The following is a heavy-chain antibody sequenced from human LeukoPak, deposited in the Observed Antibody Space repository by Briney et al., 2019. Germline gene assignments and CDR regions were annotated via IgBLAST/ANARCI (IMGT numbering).Heavy chain of an antibody. CDR2: IKSDGRST. Sequence: GGSLRLSCAASGFTFSNYRMHWVRQVPGKGLVWVSRIKSDGRSTHYADSVKGRFTISRDNAKNTLYLQMNSLRAEDTAVYYCARPQNPEIYGYGAFDIWGQGTMVTVSS. V-gene: IGHV3-74*01. J-gene: IGHJ3*02. CDR3: ARPQNPEIYGYGAFDI. CDR1: GFTFSNYR. D-gene: IGHD5-18*01.